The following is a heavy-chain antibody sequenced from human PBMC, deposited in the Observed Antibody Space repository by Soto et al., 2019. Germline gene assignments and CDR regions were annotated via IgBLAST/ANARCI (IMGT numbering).Heavy chain of an antibody. CDR2: FDPEDGET. Sequence: ASVKVSCKVSGYTLTELSMHWVRQAPGKGLEWMGGFDPEDGETIYAQKFQGRVTMTEDTSTDTAYMELSSLRSEDTAVYYCATVDGMTTVNFYYYYGMDVWGQGTTVTVSS. CDR3: ATVDGMTTVNFYYYYGMDV. V-gene: IGHV1-24*01. CDR1: GYTLTELS. J-gene: IGHJ6*02. D-gene: IGHD4-4*01.